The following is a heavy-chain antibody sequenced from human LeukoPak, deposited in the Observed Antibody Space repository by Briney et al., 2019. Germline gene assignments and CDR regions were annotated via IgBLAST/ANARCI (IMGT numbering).Heavy chain of an antibody. Sequence: SETLSLTCTVSGGSVSSGSYYWTCMRQPPGQGLEWIGYIYYSGSTNYNPSLKSRVTISVDTSKNQFSLKLSSVTAADTAVYYCGRGMKWNLLQFDLWGQGTMVTVSS. CDR2: IYYSGST. CDR1: GGSVSSGSYY. J-gene: IGHJ3*01. CDR3: GRGMKWNLLQFDL. D-gene: IGHD1-26*01. V-gene: IGHV4-61*01.